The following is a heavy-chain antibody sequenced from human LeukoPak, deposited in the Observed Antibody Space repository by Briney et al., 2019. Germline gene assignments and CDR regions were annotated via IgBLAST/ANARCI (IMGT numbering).Heavy chain of an antibody. V-gene: IGHV4-30-4*01. J-gene: IGHJ4*02. CDR1: GGSIRSGDYY. D-gene: IGHD6-13*01. CDR2: IHYSGSTY. CDR3: VRDRSRPNPFFDS. Sequence: SETLSLTCTVSGGSIRSGDYYWSWIRQPPGKGLEWIGYIHYSGSTYYYNPSLKSRVTMSVDTAKNQFSLRLSSVSAADTAVYYCVRDRSRPNPFFDSWGQGTLVTVSS.